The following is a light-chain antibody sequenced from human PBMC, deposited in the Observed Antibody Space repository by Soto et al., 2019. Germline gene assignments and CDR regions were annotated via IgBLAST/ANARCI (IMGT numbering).Light chain of an antibody. CDR2: GAS. V-gene: IGKV3-15*01. J-gene: IGKJ5*01. CDR3: HQYNNWPPT. CDR1: QSVTNN. Sequence: EIVMTQSPATLSVSPGERATLSCRASQSVTNNLAWYQQKPGQAPGLLIYGASTRDTGIPARFSGSGSGIVVSLTLSSLHSEDFAVYYCHQYNNWPPTFGQGTRLEIK.